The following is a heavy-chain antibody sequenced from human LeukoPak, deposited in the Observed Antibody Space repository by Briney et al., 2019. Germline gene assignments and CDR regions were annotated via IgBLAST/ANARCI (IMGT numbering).Heavy chain of an antibody. D-gene: IGHD3-22*01. Sequence: GGSLRLSCAASGFTFSNYNLNWVRQAPGKGLEWVSAISGSGGSTYYADSVKGRFTISRDNSKNTLYLQMNSLRAEDTAVYYCAKSVFDSSGDPYMDVWGKGTTVTISS. CDR1: GFTFSNYN. CDR2: ISGSGGST. V-gene: IGHV3-23*01. CDR3: AKSVFDSSGDPYMDV. J-gene: IGHJ6*03.